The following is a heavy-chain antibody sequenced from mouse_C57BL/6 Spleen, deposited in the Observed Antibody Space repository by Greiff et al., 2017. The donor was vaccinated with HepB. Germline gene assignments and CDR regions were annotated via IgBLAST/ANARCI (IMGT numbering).Heavy chain of an antibody. CDR3: AREGSPAMDY. CDR1: GYTFTSYW. CDR2: IDPSDSYT. J-gene: IGHJ4*01. D-gene: IGHD3-3*01. V-gene: IGHV1-50*01. Sequence: VQLQQPGAELVKPGASVKLSCKASGYTFTSYWMQWVKQRPGQGLEWIGEIDPSDSYTNYNQKFKGKATLTVDTSSSTAYMQLSSLTSEDSAVYYCAREGSPAMDYWGQGTSVTVSS.